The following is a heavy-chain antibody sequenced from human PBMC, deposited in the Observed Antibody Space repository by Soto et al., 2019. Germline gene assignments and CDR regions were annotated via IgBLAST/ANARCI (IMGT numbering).Heavy chain of an antibody. CDR3: ARDALGLQWLPYYSDY. Sequence: QVQLVQSGAEVKKPGASVKVSCKASGYTFPSYGITWVRQAPGQGLEWMGWIIPYNGNTNHAQKLQGRVTMTTDTYTSTVYMELRSLRSADTAVYYCARDALGLQWLPYYSDYWGQGTLVTVSS. J-gene: IGHJ4*02. D-gene: IGHD6-19*01. CDR2: IIPYNGNT. V-gene: IGHV1-18*01. CDR1: GYTFPSYG.